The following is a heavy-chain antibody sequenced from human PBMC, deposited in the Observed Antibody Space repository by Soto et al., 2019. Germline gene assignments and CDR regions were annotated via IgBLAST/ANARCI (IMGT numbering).Heavy chain of an antibody. CDR1: GFTFSSYS. V-gene: IGHV3-48*01. D-gene: IGHD2-2*01. Sequence: EVQLVESGGGLVQPGGSLRLSCAASGFTFSSYSMNWVRQAPGKGLEWVSYISSSRSTIYYADSVKGRLTISRDNAKNYMYMHMNSLRAEDPAVYYCARDCPGSCTTSYGNEWFDSWGQGTLVTVSS. CDR2: ISSSRSTI. CDR3: ARDCPGSCTTSYGNEWFDS. J-gene: IGHJ5*01.